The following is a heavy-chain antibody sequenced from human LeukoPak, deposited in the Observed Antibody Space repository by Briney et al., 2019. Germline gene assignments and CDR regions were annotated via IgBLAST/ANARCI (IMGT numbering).Heavy chain of an antibody. CDR1: GFTFDNYG. CDR3: AKDDNYIRFLS. D-gene: IGHD3-16*01. J-gene: IGHJ5*02. Sequence: PGGSLRLSCAASGFTFDNYGMTWVRRAPGKGLEWVSGIKWNGGSTGYADSVKGRFTISRDNAKNSLYLQMNSLRAEDTAVYYCAKDDNYIRFLSWGQGTLVTVSS. V-gene: IGHV3-20*04. CDR2: IKWNGGST.